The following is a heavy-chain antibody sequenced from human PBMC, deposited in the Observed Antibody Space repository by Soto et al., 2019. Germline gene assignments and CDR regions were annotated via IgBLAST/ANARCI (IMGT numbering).Heavy chain of an antibody. CDR1: GGTFSSYA. Sequence: SVQVSCQASGGTFSSYAISWVRQAPGQGLEWMGGIIPIFGTANYAQKFQGRVTITADESTSTAYMKLSSLRSEDTAVYYCARGEYSSSSRYYFDYWGQGTLVTVSS. D-gene: IGHD6-6*01. J-gene: IGHJ4*02. CDR2: IIPIFGTA. V-gene: IGHV1-69*13. CDR3: ARGEYSSSSRYYFDY.